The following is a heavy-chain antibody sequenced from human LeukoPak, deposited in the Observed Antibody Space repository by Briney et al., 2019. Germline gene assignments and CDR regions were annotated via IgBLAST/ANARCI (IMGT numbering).Heavy chain of an antibody. CDR1: GFTFDNND. V-gene: IGHV3-13*01. CDR3: VRQPDSARYGFDY. D-gene: IGHD1-14*01. Sequence: GGSLRLSCEVSGFTFDNNDMHWVRHTTGKGLEWVSAIGSAGYTYYADSVRGRFTITRDNAKQSLYLQMNSLRVEDTAVYHCVRQPDSARYGFDYWGRGTQVTVSS. J-gene: IGHJ4*02. CDR2: IGSAGYT.